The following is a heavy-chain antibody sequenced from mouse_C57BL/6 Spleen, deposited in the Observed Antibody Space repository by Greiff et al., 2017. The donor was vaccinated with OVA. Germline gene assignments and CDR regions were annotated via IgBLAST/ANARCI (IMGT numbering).Heavy chain of an antibody. J-gene: IGHJ3*01. D-gene: IGHD1-1*01. CDR1: GFTFSDYG. CDR3: ARSNYGSSYEAFAY. CDR2: ISSGSSTI. Sequence: EVQVVESGGGLVKPGGSLKLSCAASGFTFSDYGMHWVRQAPEKGLEWVAYISSGSSTIYYADTVKGRFTISRDNAKNTLFLQMTSLRSEDTAMYYCARSNYGSSYEAFAYWGQGTLVTVSA. V-gene: IGHV5-17*01.